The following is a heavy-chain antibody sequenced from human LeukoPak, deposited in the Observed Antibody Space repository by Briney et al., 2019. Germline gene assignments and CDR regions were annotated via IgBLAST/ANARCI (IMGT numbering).Heavy chain of an antibody. D-gene: IGHD3-22*01. CDR3: AKAGMGYYDSGSYYD. Sequence: PGGSLRLSCAASGFTFSSYTMSWVRQAPGRGLEWVSAISGSGGNTYYADSVKGRFTISRDSSKNTLFLQMNSLRAEDTAVYYCAKAGMGYYDSGSYYDWGQGTLVTVSS. V-gene: IGHV3-23*01. CDR2: ISGSGGNT. J-gene: IGHJ4*02. CDR1: GFTFSSYT.